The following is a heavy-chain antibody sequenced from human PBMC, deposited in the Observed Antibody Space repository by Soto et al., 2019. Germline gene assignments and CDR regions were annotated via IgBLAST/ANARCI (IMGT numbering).Heavy chain of an antibody. D-gene: IGHD2-21*02. CDR1: GFNLRNYE. V-gene: IGHV3-48*03. Sequence: EVQLLETGGGSVHVGGSLRLSCAVSGFNLRNYEMNWVRQVPGKGLEWISKISGSNNNIYYADSVQGRFTISRDNANNVLFLQTNSLRAEDTATYHCATEELCGADCYFFKHWGQGTLVTVSS. CDR3: ATEELCGADCYFFKH. CDR2: ISGSNNNI. J-gene: IGHJ4*02.